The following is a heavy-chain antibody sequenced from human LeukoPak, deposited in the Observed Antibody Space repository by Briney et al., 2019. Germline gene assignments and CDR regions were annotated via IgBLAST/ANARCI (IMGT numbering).Heavy chain of an antibody. J-gene: IGHJ2*01. V-gene: IGHV4-59*01. CDR3: ARVDSIYWYIDL. CDR1: GGSISSYY. CDR2: IYYSGST. Sequence: SETLSLTCTVSGGSISSYYWSWVRQPPGKGLEWIGYIYYSGSTNYNPSLKSRVTISVDTSKNQFSLKLSSVTAADTAVYYCARVDSIYWYIDLCGRGTLVTVSS. D-gene: IGHD3-9*01.